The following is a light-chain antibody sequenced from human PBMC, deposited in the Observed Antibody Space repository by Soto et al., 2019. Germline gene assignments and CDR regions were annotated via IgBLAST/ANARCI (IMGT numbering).Light chain of an antibody. Sequence: EIVLSQSPATLSLYPGERATLSCRASQGVSSFLAGYQQKPGQAPRLLIYDASNRATGVPARFSGSGSGRDFTLTFSSLEPEDVAVYYCQQRSDWPPITFGQGTRLEIK. V-gene: IGKV3-11*02. J-gene: IGKJ5*01. CDR1: QGVSSF. CDR3: QQRSDWPPIT. CDR2: DAS.